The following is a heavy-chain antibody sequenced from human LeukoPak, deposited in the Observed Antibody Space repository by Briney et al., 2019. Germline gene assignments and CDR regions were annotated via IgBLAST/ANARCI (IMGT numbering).Heavy chain of an antibody. CDR2: IKYDGGEK. J-gene: IGHJ1*01. D-gene: IGHD3-22*01. CDR3: TRDEGNYYDSSGSLYFQH. Sequence: GGSLRLSCAASGFTFSNYWMSWVRQAPGRGLEWVANIKYDGGEKYYVDSVKGRLTISRDNAKDSLYLQMNGLRAEDTAVYYCTRDEGNYYDSSGSLYFQHWGQGTLVTVSS. CDR1: GFTFSNYW. V-gene: IGHV3-7*01.